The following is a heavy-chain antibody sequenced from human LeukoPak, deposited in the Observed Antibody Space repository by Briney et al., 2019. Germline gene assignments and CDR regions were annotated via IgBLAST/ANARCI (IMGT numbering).Heavy chain of an antibody. CDR3: ANILPPRGLQKDYYYYYGMDV. CDR1: GFTLRSYS. D-gene: IGHD3-9*01. Sequence: PGGSLRLSCAASGFTLRSYSMNWVRQAPGKGLEWVSHISRSASIIYYADSVMGRFTISRDNAKNSVYLQMNSLRDEDTAVYYCANILPPRGLQKDYYYYYGMDVWGQGTTVTVSS. J-gene: IGHJ6*02. V-gene: IGHV3-48*02. CDR2: ISRSASII.